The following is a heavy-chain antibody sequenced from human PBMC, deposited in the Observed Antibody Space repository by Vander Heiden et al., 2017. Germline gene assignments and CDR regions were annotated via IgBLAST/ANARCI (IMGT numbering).Heavy chain of an antibody. J-gene: IGHJ5*02. Sequence: EVQLVESGGGLVKPGGSLRLSCAASGFSFSSHTMNWVRHAPGKGLEWVASISMSSGFIQYADSVKGRFTISRDNAKNSLFLQMNRLRAEDTAVYYCVRATLTNWFEQWGQGNQVTVSS. CDR3: VRATLTNWFEQ. V-gene: IGHV3-21*01. D-gene: IGHD2-8*01. CDR1: GFSFSSHT. CDR2: ISMSSGFI.